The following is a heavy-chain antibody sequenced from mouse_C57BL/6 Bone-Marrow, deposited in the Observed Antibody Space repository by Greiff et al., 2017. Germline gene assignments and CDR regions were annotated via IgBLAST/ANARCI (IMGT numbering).Heavy chain of an antibody. CDR1: GYTFTSYW. J-gene: IGHJ2*01. D-gene: IGHD1-1*01. Sequence: VQRVESGAELAKPGASVKLSCKASGYTFTSYWMHWVKQRPGQGLEWIGYINPSSGYTKYNQKFKDKATLTADKSSSTAYMQLSSLTYEDSAVYYCARTPYYYGSSPEYFDYWGQGTTLTVSS. CDR3: ARTPYYYGSSPEYFDY. V-gene: IGHV1-7*01. CDR2: INPSSGYT.